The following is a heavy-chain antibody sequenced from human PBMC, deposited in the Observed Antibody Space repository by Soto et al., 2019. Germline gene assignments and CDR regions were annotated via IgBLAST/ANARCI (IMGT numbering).Heavy chain of an antibody. D-gene: IGHD3-3*01. J-gene: IGHJ6*02. CDR2: IIPSFGTA. Sequence: SVKVSCKASGGTFSSYAISWVRQAPGQGLEWMGGIIPSFGTANYAQKFQGRVTITADKSTSTAYMELSSLRSEDTAVYYCARAEITIFGDYYYYYGMDVWGQGTTVTVSS. V-gene: IGHV1-69*06. CDR1: GGTFSSYA. CDR3: ARAEITIFGDYYYYYGMDV.